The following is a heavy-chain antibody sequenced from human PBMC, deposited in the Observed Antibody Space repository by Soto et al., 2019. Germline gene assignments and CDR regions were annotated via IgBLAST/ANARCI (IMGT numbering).Heavy chain of an antibody. CDR1: GGSISSYY. CDR2: IYYSGST. D-gene: IGHD5-12*01. CDR3: ARDAYSGYDFNWFDP. Sequence: XXTLSLPFTVSGGSISSYYWSWIRQPPGKGLEWIGYIYYSGSTNYNPSLKSRVTISVDTSKNQFSLKLSSVTAQDTAVYYCARDAYSGYDFNWFDPWGQGTLVTVSS. J-gene: IGHJ5*02. V-gene: IGHV4-59*01.